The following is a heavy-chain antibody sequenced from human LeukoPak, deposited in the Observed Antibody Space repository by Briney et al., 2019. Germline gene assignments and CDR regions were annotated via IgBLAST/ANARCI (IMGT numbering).Heavy chain of an antibody. D-gene: IGHD3-22*01. J-gene: IGHJ5*02. CDR1: GGSIDNYY. Sequence: PSETLSLTCTVSGGSIDNYYWSWIRQPPGKGLEWIGYIYYSGSTNYNPSLKSRVTISVDTSKNQFSLKLSSVTAADTAVYYCARGEDYYDSSGYYYRIWFDPWGQGTLVTVSS. CDR2: IYYSGST. V-gene: IGHV4-59*08. CDR3: ARGEDYYDSSGYYYRIWFDP.